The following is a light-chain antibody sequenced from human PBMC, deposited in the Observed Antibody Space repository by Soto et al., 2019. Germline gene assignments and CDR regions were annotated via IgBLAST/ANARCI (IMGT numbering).Light chain of an antibody. J-gene: IGKJ2*01. CDR3: QQYNNWPPRYT. CDR2: RAS. CDR1: QSVSSS. Sequence: EIVMTQSPATLSVSPGERATLSCRASQSVSSSLAWYQRKPGQAPRLLIYRASIRATGIPARFSGSGSGTEFTLTISSLQSEDFAVYYCQQYNNWPPRYTFGQGTKLEIK. V-gene: IGKV3-15*01.